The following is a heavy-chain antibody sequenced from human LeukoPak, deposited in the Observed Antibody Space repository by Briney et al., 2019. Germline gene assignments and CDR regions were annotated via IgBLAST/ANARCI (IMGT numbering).Heavy chain of an antibody. Sequence: GGSLRLSCAASGFTFSSYAMSWVRQAPGKGLEWVSVISGSGGDTYYADSVKGRFTISRDNSKNTLYLQMNSLRADDTAVYYCAKDRGRVDWYFDLWGRGTLVTVSS. CDR1: GFTFSSYA. CDR2: ISGSGGDT. V-gene: IGHV3-23*01. J-gene: IGHJ2*01. CDR3: AKDRGRVDWYFDL. D-gene: IGHD3/OR15-3a*01.